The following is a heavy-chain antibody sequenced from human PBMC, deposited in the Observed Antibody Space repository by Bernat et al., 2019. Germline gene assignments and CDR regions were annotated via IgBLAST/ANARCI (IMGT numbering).Heavy chain of an antibody. V-gene: IGHV3-33*01. D-gene: IGHD6-6*01. CDR3: ARDIAARYVDY. Sequence: QVQLVESGGGVVQSGGSLRLSCAASGFTFRSHGMHWVRQAPGKELEWVAVIWYDGSNEYYADSAKGRFTISRDKSKHTLNLQLNNLRAEDTAVYYWARDIAARYVDYWGQGTLVTVSS. J-gene: IGHJ4*02. CDR1: GFTFRSHG. CDR2: IWYDGSNE.